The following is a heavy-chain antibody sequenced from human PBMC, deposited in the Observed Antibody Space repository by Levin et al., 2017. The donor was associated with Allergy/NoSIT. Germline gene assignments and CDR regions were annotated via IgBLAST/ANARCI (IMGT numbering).Heavy chain of an antibody. Sequence: ASVKVSCKASGYTFTSYGISWVRQAPGQGLEWMGWISAYNGNTNYAQKPQGRVTMTTDTSTSTAYMELRSLRSDDTAVYYCARGRITILLDAFDIWGQGTMVTVSS. J-gene: IGHJ3*02. D-gene: IGHD3-3*01. CDR1: GYTFTSYG. V-gene: IGHV1-18*01. CDR2: ISAYNGNT. CDR3: ARGRITILLDAFDI.